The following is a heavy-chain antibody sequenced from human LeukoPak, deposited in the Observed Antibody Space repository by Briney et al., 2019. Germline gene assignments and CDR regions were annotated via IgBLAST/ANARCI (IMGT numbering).Heavy chain of an antibody. CDR2: ISYDGSNK. D-gene: IGHD6-19*01. J-gene: IGHJ4*02. CDR3: AKDRVAGRGDY. V-gene: IGHV3-30*18. Sequence: PGRSLRLSCAASGFTFSSYGMHWVRQAPGKGLEWVAVISYDGSNKYYADSVKGRFTISRDNSKNTLYLRMNSLRAEDTAVYYCAKDRVAGRGDYWGQGTLVTVSS. CDR1: GFTFSSYG.